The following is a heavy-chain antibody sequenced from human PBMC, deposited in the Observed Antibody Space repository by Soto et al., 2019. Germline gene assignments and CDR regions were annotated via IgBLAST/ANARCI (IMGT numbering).Heavy chain of an antibody. CDR3: AKEGGGGTAMVTSYFDY. CDR1: GSTFTNYA. CDR2: ISGSGTGT. D-gene: IGHD5-18*01. Sequence: WGSLRLSCAASGSTFTNYALSLVRQAPGKGLEWVSGISGSGTGTYYADSVKGRFTISRDNSKSTVYLHMNSLRADDTAIYYCAKEGGGGTAMVTSYFDYWGQGTLVTVSS. V-gene: IGHV3-23*01. J-gene: IGHJ4*02.